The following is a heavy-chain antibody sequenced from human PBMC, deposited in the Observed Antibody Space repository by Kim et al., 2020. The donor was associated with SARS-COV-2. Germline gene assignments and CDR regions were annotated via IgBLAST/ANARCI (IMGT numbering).Heavy chain of an antibody. V-gene: IGHV4-31*03. CDR2: IYYSGST. Sequence: SETLSLTCTVSGGSISSGGYYWSWIRQHPGKGLEWIGYIYYSGSTYYNPSLKSRVTISVDTSKNQFSLKLSSVTAADTAVYYCARGRLIVATITDYFDYWGQGTLVTVSS. J-gene: IGHJ4*02. CDR1: GGSISSGGYY. D-gene: IGHD5-12*01. CDR3: ARGRLIVATITDYFDY.